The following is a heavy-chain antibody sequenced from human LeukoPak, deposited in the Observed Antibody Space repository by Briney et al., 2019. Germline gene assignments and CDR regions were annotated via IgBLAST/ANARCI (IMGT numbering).Heavy chain of an antibody. V-gene: IGHV3-30-3*01. CDR3: TRDLGPPSSGDWHGGDY. CDR2: ISHDGSKT. Sequence: TGGSLRLSCAASGFTFSSYTMHWVRQAPGKGLEWVAVISHDGSKTYYADSVKGRFTISRDNSKNTLYLQMNSLRADDTAVYFSTRDLGPPSSGDWHGGDYWGQGTLVTVSS. D-gene: IGHD2-21*02. CDR1: GFTFSSYT. J-gene: IGHJ4*02.